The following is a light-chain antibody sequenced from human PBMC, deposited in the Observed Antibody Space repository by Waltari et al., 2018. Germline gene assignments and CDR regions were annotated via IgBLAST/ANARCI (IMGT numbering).Light chain of an antibody. CDR2: GAS. Sequence: TLSLSPGERATLSCRTSQSVSSTYIAWYQQKPGQTPRLLIYGASNRATGIPDRFSGSGSGTDFTLTISRLEPEDSAVYYCQQYVSSPLTFGGGTKVEIK. V-gene: IGKV3-20*01. CDR1: QSVSSTY. CDR3: QQYVSSPLT. J-gene: IGKJ4*01.